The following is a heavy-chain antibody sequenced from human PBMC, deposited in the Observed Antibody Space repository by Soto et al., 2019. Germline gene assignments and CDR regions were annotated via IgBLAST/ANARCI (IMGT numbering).Heavy chain of an antibody. CDR3: AIDSRIVVVTAPYDY. CDR1: GFTFSSYG. V-gene: IGHV3-30*03. CDR2: ISYDGSNK. J-gene: IGHJ4*02. Sequence: QVQLVESGGGVVQPGRSLRLSCAASGFTFSSYGMHWVRQAPGKGLEWVAIISYDGSNKYYADSVKGRFTISRDNSKKALYRQMSSLRPEDTAVNYCAIDSRIVVVTAPYDYWGPGTLVTVSS. D-gene: IGHD2-21*02.